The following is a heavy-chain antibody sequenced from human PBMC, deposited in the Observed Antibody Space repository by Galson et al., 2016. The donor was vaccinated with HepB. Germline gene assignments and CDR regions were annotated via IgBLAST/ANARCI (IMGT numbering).Heavy chain of an antibody. Sequence: SGYTFTSYDLNWVRQAPGQGLECMGWMNPNSGNTGYAPKFQGRVTMTWDTSISTAYVELSSLTSEDTAVYYCARTLVRGVFGKDVWGQGTTVTVSS. J-gene: IGHJ6*02. CDR3: ARTLVRGVFGKDV. CDR1: GYTFTSYD. D-gene: IGHD3-10*01. CDR2: MNPNSGNT. V-gene: IGHV1-8*01.